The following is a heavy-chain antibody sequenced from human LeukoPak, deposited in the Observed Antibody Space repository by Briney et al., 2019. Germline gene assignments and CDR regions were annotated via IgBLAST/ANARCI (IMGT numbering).Heavy chain of an antibody. V-gene: IGHV1-3*01. CDR3: ARDQYNVIDS. D-gene: IGHD1-14*01. CDR1: GYRFTGYN. Sequence: ASVKVSCRASGYRFTGYNIDWVRQAPGQRPEWMGRINAENGDTKYSQKFQGRVTITRDTFASTSYMELSSLRSEDTAVYYCARDQYNVIDSWGQGTLVTVSS. J-gene: IGHJ4*02. CDR2: INAENGDT.